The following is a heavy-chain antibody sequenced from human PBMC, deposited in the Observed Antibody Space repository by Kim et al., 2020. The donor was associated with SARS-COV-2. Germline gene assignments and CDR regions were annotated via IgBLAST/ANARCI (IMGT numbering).Heavy chain of an antibody. CDR2: IYYSGST. D-gene: IGHD1-1*01. J-gene: IGHJ2*01. CDR3: ARGHRGWVQYTANWYFDL. V-gene: IGHV4-59*01. Sequence: SETLSLTCTVSGGSISSYCWSWIRQPPGKGLEWIGYIYYSGSTNYNPSLKSRVTISVDTSKNQFSLKLSSVTAADTAVYYCARGHRGWVQYTANWYFDL. CDR1: GGSISSYC.